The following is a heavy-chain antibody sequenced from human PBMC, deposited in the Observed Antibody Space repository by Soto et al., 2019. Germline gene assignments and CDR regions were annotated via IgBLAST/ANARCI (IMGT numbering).Heavy chain of an antibody. V-gene: IGHV3-74*01. Sequence: EVQQVESGGGLVQPGGSLRLSCAASGFTFSSYWMHWVRQAPGKGLVWVSRLTSDGSTTSYADSVQGRFTISRDNAKNTLYLQINNLRAEDTAVYYCARVGIGNYHFEYWGQGTLVTVSS. J-gene: IGHJ4*02. CDR3: ARVGIGNYHFEY. D-gene: IGHD1-7*01. CDR2: LTSDGSTT. CDR1: GFTFSSYW.